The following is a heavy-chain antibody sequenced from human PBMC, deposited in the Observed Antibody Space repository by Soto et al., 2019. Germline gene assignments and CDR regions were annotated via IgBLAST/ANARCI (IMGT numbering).Heavy chain of an antibody. Sequence: ETLSLTCTVSGDSIGHYYRTWIRQSPGKGLEWVANIKQDGSEKYYVDSVKGRFTISRDNAKNSLYLQMNSLRAEDTAVYYCATGAYYYYYGMDVWGQGTTVTVSS. J-gene: IGHJ6*02. CDR1: GDSIGHYY. V-gene: IGHV3-7*01. CDR3: ATGAYYYYYGMDV. CDR2: IKQDGSEK.